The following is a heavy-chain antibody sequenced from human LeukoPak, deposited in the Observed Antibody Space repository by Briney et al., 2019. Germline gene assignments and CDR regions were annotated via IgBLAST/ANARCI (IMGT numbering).Heavy chain of an antibody. CDR1: GFTFSGYA. D-gene: IGHD5-24*01. J-gene: IGHJ4*02. CDR2: ITGSGAST. CDR3: ARGAARMVEMGTMISFEY. Sequence: GGSLRLSCAASGFTFSGYAMTWVRQPPGKGLEWVSGITGSGASTHYADSVKGRFTISRVNSQKTLYLQMNSLRAEDAAVYYCARGAARMVEMGTMISFEYWGQGTLVTVSS. V-gene: IGHV3-23*01.